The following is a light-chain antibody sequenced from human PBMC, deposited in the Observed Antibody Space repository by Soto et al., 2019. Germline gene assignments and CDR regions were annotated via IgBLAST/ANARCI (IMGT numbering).Light chain of an antibody. J-gene: IGLJ2*01. Sequence: QSALTQPRSVSGSPGQSVTISCTGTSSDVGGYNYVSWYQQHPGEAPKRMIYDVTYRPSGVPDRFSGSKSGNTASLTISGLQAEDEADYYCCSYAGTYALFGGGTKLTVL. CDR1: SSDVGGYNY. CDR3: CSYAGTYAL. V-gene: IGLV2-11*01. CDR2: DVT.